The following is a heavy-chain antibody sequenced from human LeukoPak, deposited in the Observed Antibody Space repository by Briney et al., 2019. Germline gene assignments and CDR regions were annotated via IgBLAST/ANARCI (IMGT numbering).Heavy chain of an antibody. Sequence: SETLSLTCTVSGDSITSSYWSWLRQSPGKGLEWIGYIHYTGSTNYNPSLKSRVTMLIDTSKNQFSLKLSSVTAADTAVYYCARGRYSAGDNWFDPWGQGTLVTVSS. CDR3: ARGRYSAGDNWFDP. D-gene: IGHD3-9*01. J-gene: IGHJ5*02. CDR2: IHYTGST. CDR1: GDSITSSY. V-gene: IGHV4-59*01.